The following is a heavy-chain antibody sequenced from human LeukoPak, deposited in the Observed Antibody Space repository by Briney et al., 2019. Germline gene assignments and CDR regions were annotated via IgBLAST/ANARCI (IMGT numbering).Heavy chain of an antibody. D-gene: IGHD6-19*01. J-gene: IGHJ4*02. CDR3: ATTLGSGWKFDY. V-gene: IGHV3-30*03. Sequence: GGSLRLSCKASGLRFSRGGMHWIRQTPGKGLEWVAVISYDGSSKYNEDSVKGRFTISRDNSKNTLYLQMNSLRVEDTAVYYCATTLGSGWKFDYWGRGTLVTVSS. CDR2: ISYDGSSK. CDR1: GLRFSRGG.